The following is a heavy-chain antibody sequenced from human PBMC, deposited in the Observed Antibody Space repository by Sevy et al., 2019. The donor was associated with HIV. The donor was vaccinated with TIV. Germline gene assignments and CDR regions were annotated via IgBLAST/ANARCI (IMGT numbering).Heavy chain of an antibody. CDR3: ARDRPYCTNGVCPSDEYGYGGV. J-gene: IGHJ6*02. Sequence: QSQTLSLTCTVSGGSISSGDYYWSWIRQPPGKGLEWIGYIYYSGSTYYNPSLKSRVTISVDTSKNQFSLKLSSVTAADTAVYYCARDRPYCTNGVCPSDEYGYGGVWGQGTTVTVSS. CDR1: GGSISSGDYY. CDR2: IYYSGST. V-gene: IGHV4-30-4*01. D-gene: IGHD2-8*01.